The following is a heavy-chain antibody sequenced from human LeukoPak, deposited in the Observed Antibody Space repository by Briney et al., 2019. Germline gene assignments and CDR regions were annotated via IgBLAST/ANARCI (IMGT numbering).Heavy chain of an antibody. CDR1: GFTVTNAW. V-gene: IGHV3-15*01. Sequence: PGGSLRLSCAASGFTVTNAWMSWVRQAPGKGLEWVGRIKTKTDGGTIDYAAPVKGRFTISRDDSENTLYLQMNSLKTEDTAVYYCTRDLSSWGQGTLVTVSS. J-gene: IGHJ4*02. CDR3: TRDLSS. CDR2: IKTKTDGGTI. D-gene: IGHD2/OR15-2a*01.